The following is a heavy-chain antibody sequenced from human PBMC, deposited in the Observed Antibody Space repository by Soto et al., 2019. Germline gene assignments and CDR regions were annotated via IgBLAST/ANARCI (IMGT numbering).Heavy chain of an antibody. Sequence: QLQLQESGPGLVKPSETLSLTCTVSGGSISSSSYYWGWIRQPPGKGLEWIGSIYYSGRTYYNPSLKSRVTISVDTSKNQCSLKLSSVTAADTAVYYCARQGGYYDFWSGYYGWFDPWGQGTLVTVSS. D-gene: IGHD3-3*01. V-gene: IGHV4-39*01. J-gene: IGHJ5*02. CDR3: ARQGGYYDFWSGYYGWFDP. CDR2: IYYSGRT. CDR1: GGSISSSSYY.